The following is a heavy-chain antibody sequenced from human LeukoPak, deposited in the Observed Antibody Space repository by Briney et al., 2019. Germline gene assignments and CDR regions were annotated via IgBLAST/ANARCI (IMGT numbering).Heavy chain of an antibody. D-gene: IGHD2-2*01. CDR3: TRDHITSWQIDF. CDR2: VSYDGTDT. CDR1: GFTFTNYA. Sequence: PGGSLRLSCAASGFTFTNYAMNWVRQAPGKGLEWVATVSYDGTDTSYADSVKGRFAIFRDNSKNTLYLQMNSLRVEDTAVYYCTRDHITSWQIDFWGQGTMVTVSS. V-gene: IGHV3-30*09. J-gene: IGHJ4*02.